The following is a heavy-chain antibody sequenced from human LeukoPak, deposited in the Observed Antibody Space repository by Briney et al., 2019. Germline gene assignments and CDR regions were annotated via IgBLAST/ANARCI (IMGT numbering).Heavy chain of an antibody. J-gene: IGHJ5*02. Sequence: GGSLRLSCAASGFTFSSYAMSWVRQAPGKGLEWVSSISSSSSYIYYADSVKGRFTISRDNAKNSLYLQMNSLRAEDTAVYYCARGSGYRFDPWGQGTLVTVSS. CDR2: ISSSSSYI. CDR3: ARGSGYRFDP. CDR1: GFTFSSYA. D-gene: IGHD3-3*01. V-gene: IGHV3-21*01.